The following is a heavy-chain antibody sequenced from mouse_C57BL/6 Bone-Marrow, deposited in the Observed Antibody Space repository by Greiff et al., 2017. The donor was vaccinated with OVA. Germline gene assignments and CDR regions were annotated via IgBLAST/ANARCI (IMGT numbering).Heavy chain of an antibody. CDR3: ASPYDYDMDY. Sequence: VQLKESGGDLVKPGGSLKLSCAASGFTFSSYGMSWVRQTPDKRLEWVATISSGGSYTYYPDSVKGRFTISRDNAKNTLYLQMSSLKSEDTAMYYCASPYDYDMDYWGQGTSVTVSS. D-gene: IGHD2-4*01. J-gene: IGHJ4*01. V-gene: IGHV5-6*01. CDR2: ISSGGSYT. CDR1: GFTFSSYG.